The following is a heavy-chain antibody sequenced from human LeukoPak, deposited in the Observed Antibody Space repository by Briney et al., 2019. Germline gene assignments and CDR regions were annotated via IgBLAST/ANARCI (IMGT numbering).Heavy chain of an antibody. D-gene: IGHD1-7*01. Sequence: GGSLRLSCAVSGLTFINAWVSWVRQAPGKGLDWVGRIKSKSDGGTTDYAAPVKGRFTISRDESKNMLYLQMNSLKTEDTAVYSCTTAATGTSQSIDYWGQGTLVTVSS. CDR1: GLTFINAW. CDR2: IKSKSDGGTT. J-gene: IGHJ4*02. V-gene: IGHV3-15*01. CDR3: TTAATGTSQSIDY.